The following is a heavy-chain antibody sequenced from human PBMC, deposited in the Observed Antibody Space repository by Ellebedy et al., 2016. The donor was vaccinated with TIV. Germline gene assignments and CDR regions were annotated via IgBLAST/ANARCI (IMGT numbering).Heavy chain of an antibody. CDR3: ASGFQ. V-gene: IGHV3-7*01. CDR1: EFSFSSYW. D-gene: IGHD3-10*01. CDR2: LNQDGSVK. J-gene: IGHJ4*02. Sequence: GESLKISCAAYEFSFSSYWMNWVRQAPGKGLEWVANLNQDGSVKYYVDSVKGRFTISRDKAKNSLYLQMNSLGAEDTAVYYCASGFQWGQGTLVTVSS.